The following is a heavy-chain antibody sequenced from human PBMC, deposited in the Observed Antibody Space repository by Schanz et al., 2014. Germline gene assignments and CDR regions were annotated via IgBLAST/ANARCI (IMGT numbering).Heavy chain of an antibody. CDR3: ARGGFGEVSYFDY. CDR2: MNPNSGNT. J-gene: IGHJ4*02. D-gene: IGHD3-10*01. Sequence: QVQLVQSGAEVKKPGASVRLSCEASGYTFTSYDINWVRQAPGQGLEWMGWMNPNSGNTGYAQKFQGRVTMTRHTSISTAYMELSSLRSEDTAVYYCARGGFGEVSYFDYWGQGTLVTVSS. V-gene: IGHV1-8*02. CDR1: GYTFTSYD.